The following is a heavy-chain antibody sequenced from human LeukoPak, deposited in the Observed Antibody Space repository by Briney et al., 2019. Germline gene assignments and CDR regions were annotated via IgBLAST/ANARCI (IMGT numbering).Heavy chain of an antibody. CDR3: ARDTDYFDS. Sequence: SETLSLTCTVSGGSIDGGSYCWSWIRQPAGKGLEWIGRIYTSGSTNYNPSLKSRVTISVDTSKNQFSLKLSSVTAAVSAVYYCARDTDYFDSWGQGTLVTVSS. J-gene: IGHJ4*02. CDR1: GGSIDGGSYC. CDR2: IYTSGST. V-gene: IGHV4-61*02.